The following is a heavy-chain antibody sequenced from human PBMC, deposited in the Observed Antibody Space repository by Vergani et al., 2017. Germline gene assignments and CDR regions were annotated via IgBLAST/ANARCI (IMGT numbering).Heavy chain of an antibody. D-gene: IGHD1-1*01. CDR3: ATQNWNDAAS. Sequence: QVRLRESGPGLVNPSQTLSLTCTVSSGSITNGDYYWAWIRQPPGKGLEWIGNIYYSGNTYYNPSLESRLTISIDTSRNQFSLQMRSVTAADTDVYYCATQNWNDAASWGQGILVTVSS. V-gene: IGHV4-30-4*08. CDR1: SGSITNGDYY. J-gene: IGHJ5*02. CDR2: IYYSGNT.